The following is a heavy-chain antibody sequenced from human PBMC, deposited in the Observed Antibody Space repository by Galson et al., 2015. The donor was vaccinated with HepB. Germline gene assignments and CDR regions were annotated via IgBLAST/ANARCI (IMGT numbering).Heavy chain of an antibody. CDR2: IIPILGIA. J-gene: IGHJ3*02. CDR1: GGTFGSYA. CDR3: AREGYSGSYSGAFDI. D-gene: IGHD1-26*01. V-gene: IGHV1-69*04. Sequence: SCKASGGTFGSYAISWVRQAPGQGLEWMGRIIPILGIANYAQKFQGRVTITADKSTSTAYMELSSLRSEDTAVYYCAREGYSGSYSGAFDIWGQGTMVTVSS.